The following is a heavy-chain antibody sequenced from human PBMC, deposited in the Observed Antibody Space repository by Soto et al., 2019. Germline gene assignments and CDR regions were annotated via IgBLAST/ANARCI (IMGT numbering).Heavy chain of an antibody. CDR2: IIPIFGTA. J-gene: IGHJ3*02. CDR1: GGTFSSYA. CDR3: ARDQSSETGAFDI. V-gene: IGHV1-69*13. Sequence: ASVKVSCKASGGTFSSYAISWVRQAPGQGLEWMGGIIPIFGTANYAQKFQGRVTITADESTSTAYMELSSLRSEDTAVDYCARDQSSETGAFDIWGQGTMVTVSS. D-gene: IGHD3-10*01.